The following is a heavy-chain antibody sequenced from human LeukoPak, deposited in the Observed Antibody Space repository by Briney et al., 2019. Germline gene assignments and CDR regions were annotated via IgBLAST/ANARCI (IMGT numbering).Heavy chain of an antibody. Sequence: PSETLSLTCAVSGYFISSGYYWGWIRQPPGKGLEWIGSIYHSGSTYYNPSLKSRVTISVDTSKNQFSLKLYSVTAADTAVYYCASSGDILTGTYRGIDYWGQGTLVTVSS. CDR2: IYHSGST. CDR1: GYFISSGYY. J-gene: IGHJ4*02. V-gene: IGHV4-38-2*01. CDR3: ASSGDILTGTYRGIDY. D-gene: IGHD3-9*01.